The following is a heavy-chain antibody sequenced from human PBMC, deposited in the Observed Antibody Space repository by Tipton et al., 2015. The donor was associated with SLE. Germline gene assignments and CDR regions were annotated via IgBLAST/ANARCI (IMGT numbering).Heavy chain of an antibody. CDR2: IRYDGSNK. CDR1: GFTFSSYG. CDR3: ARDVGIAAANWYFDL. V-gene: IGHV3-30*02. J-gene: IGHJ2*01. D-gene: IGHD6-13*01. Sequence: SLRLSCAASGFTFSSYGMHWVRQAPGKGLEWVAFIRYDGSNKYYADSVKGRFTISRDNSKNTLYLQMTSLRAEDTAVYYCARDVGIAAANWYFDLWGRGTLVTVSS.